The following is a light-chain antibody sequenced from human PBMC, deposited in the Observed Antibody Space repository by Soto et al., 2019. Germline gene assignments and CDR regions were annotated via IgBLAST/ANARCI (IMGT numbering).Light chain of an antibody. V-gene: IGLV2-14*03. CDR2: DVS. CDR3: SSYTNLNKSFYV. CDR1: SSDIGGYNY. J-gene: IGLJ1*01. Sequence: QSALTQPASVSGSPGQSITISCTGTSSDIGGYNYVSWYQQHPTKAPKLMIYDVSNRPSGVSRRFSGSKSGNTASLTISGLQAEDEADYYCSSYTNLNKSFYVFGTRTKLTVL.